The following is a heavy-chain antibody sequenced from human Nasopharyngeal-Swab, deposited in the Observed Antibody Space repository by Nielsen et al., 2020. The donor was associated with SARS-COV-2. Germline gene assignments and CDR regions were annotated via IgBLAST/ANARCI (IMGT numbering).Heavy chain of an antibody. CDR2: ISWNSGSI. Sequence: SLNLSCAASGFTFDYYAMHWVRQAPGKGLEWVSGISWNSGSIGYADSVKDRFTISRDNAKNSLYLQMHSLGAEDTALYYCAKYGRAFDIWGQGTMVTVSS. CDR1: GFTFDYYA. V-gene: IGHV3-9*01. CDR3: AKYGRAFDI. J-gene: IGHJ3*02.